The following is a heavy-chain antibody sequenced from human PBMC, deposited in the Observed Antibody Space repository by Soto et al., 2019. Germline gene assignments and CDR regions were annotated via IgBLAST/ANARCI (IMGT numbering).Heavy chain of an antibody. CDR3: ARQKAWTGEWLSLYAPGMDV. V-gene: IGHV3-11*01. J-gene: IGHJ6*02. CDR1: GFTFSDSY. Sequence: QVQLVESGGGLVKPGGSLRLSCAASGFTFSDSYMSWIRQAPGKGLEWVSHISSSGSTIYYADSVKGRFTISRDNAKNTLYQQMNSLRAEDTAVYYCARQKAWTGEWLSLYAPGMDVWGQGTTVTVSS. CDR2: ISSSGSTI. D-gene: IGHD3-22*01.